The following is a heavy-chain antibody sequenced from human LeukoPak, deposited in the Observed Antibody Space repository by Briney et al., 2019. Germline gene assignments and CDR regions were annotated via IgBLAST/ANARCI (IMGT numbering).Heavy chain of an antibody. CDR3: ARESAGYDSSGYYPQPFLS. CDR1: GGSISSSSYY. D-gene: IGHD3-22*01. V-gene: IGHV4-39*07. J-gene: IGHJ5*02. Sequence: PSETLSLTCTVSGGSISSSSYYWGWIRQPPGKGLEWIGSIYYSGSTYYNPSLKSRVTISVDTSKNQFSLKLSSVTAADTAVYYCARESAGYDSSGYYPQPFLSWGQGTLVTVSS. CDR2: IYYSGST.